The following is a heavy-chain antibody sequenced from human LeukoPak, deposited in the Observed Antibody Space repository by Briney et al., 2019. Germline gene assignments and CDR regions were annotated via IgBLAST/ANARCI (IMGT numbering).Heavy chain of an antibody. V-gene: IGHV1-46*01. CDR3: ARGSSVWFDY. Sequence: ASVKVSCKTSGYTFTNFYLHWVRQAPGQGLEWMGIINCSGGTTNYAQKFQGRVSITRDTSTSAVYMDLSSLRPEDTAVYYCARGSSVWFDYWGQGTLVTVSS. J-gene: IGHJ4*02. D-gene: IGHD6-19*01. CDR1: GYTFTNFY. CDR2: INCSGGTT.